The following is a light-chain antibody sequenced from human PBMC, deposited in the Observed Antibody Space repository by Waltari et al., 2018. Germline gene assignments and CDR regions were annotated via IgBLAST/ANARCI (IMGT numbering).Light chain of an antibody. J-gene: IGKJ1*01. V-gene: IGKV1-39*01. CDR3: QQSYSTPPWT. Sequence: DIQMTQSPSSLSASVGDRVTITCRASQTITNYLNWYQQKPGEAPKVLIYGASRLRSGVPSRFGGSGSGTDFTLTISSLQPEDFATYYCQQSYSTPPWTFSQGTKVEIK. CDR1: QTITNY. CDR2: GAS.